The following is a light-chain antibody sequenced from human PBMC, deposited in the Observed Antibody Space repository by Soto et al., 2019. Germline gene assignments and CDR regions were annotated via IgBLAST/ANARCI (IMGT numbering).Light chain of an antibody. V-gene: IGLV1-51*01. CDR3: GTCDISLDTVV. J-gene: IGLJ2*01. CDR2: DNE. Sequence: QSVLTQPPSVSAAPGQQVTISCSGSSSNIGGNYVSWYQQVPRTAPKLLIYDNEKRHSGIPDRCSGSKSGTSATLGITGLQTGDEADYYCGTCDISLDTVVFGGGTQLTVL. CDR1: SSNIGGNY.